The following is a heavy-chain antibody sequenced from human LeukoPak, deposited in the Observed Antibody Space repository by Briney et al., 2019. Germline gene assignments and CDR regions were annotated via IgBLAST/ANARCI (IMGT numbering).Heavy chain of an antibody. Sequence: GGSLRLFCTASGFTFGDYAMSWVREAPGKGLEGVGFIRSKAYGGTAEYAASVKGRFTISRDDSKSIAYLQMNSLKTEDTAVYYCTRDLYGSGSYYNRPFDYWGQGTLVTVSS. D-gene: IGHD3-10*01. CDR2: IRSKAYGGTA. J-gene: IGHJ4*02. CDR3: TRDLYGSGSYYNRPFDY. V-gene: IGHV3-49*04. CDR1: GFTFGDYA.